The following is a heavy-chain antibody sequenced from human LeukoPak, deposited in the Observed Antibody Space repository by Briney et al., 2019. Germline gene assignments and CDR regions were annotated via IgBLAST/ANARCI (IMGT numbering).Heavy chain of an antibody. CDR3: ARRGGGSNWFDR. D-gene: IGHD3-16*01. J-gene: IGHJ5*02. CDR1: GFTFSSYW. V-gene: IGHV3-7*04. CDR2: INQDGSET. Sequence: GGSLRLSCVVSGFTFSSYWMSWVRQAPGKGLGWVANINQDGSETYYVDSVKGRFTIPRDNAKNSLYLQMNSLRAEDTAVYYCARRGGGSNWFDRWGQGTLVTVSS.